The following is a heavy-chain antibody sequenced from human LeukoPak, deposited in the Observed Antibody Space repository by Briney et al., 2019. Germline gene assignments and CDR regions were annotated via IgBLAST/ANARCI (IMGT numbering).Heavy chain of an antibody. V-gene: IGHV1-24*01. Sequence: ASVKVSCKVSGYTLTELSMHWVRQAPGKGLEWMGGFDPEDGETIYAQKFQGRVTMTEDTSTDTAYMELSSPRSEDTAVYYCATVDNCGGDCYFFDYWGQGTLVTVSS. CDR1: GYTLTELS. D-gene: IGHD2-21*02. CDR3: ATVDNCGGDCYFFDY. J-gene: IGHJ4*02. CDR2: FDPEDGET.